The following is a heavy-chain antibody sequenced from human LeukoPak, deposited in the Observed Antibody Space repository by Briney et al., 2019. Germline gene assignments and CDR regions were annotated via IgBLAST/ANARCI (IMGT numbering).Heavy chain of an antibody. CDR2: IKTDGSSI. Sequence: PGGSLRLSCAASGFXFSSHWIHWVRQAPGKGLVWVSCIKTDGSSITYADSVKGRFTISRDNAKNTLFLQMNSLRAEDTAVYYCARDILRDYGDSLDYWGQGTLVTVSS. CDR1: GFXFSSHW. J-gene: IGHJ4*02. CDR3: ARDILRDYGDSLDY. D-gene: IGHD4-17*01. V-gene: IGHV3-74*01.